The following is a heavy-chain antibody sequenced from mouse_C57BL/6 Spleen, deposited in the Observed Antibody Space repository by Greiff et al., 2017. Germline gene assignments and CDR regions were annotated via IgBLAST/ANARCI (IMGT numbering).Heavy chain of an antibody. J-gene: IGHJ2*01. D-gene: IGHD4-1*01. CDR1: GYTFTSYW. Sequence: QVQLQQPGAELVKPGASVQLSCKASGYTFTSYWMHWVKQRPGQGLEWIGMIHPNSGSTNYNEKFKSKATLTVDKSSSSAYMQLGSLTSEDSAVYYCARTGLTGDYWGQGTTLTVSS. CDR2: IHPNSGST. V-gene: IGHV1-64*01. CDR3: ARTGLTGDY.